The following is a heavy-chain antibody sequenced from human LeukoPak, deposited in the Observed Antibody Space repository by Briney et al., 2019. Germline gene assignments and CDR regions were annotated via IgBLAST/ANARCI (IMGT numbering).Heavy chain of an antibody. Sequence: GGSLRLSCAASGFNISDFWMTWVRQAPGKGLEWVANIKEDGTEKHLVDSVKGRFTISRDSSKNTLYLQMNSLRAEDTAVYYCARYYDSSGYTPGGMDVWGQGTTVTVSS. CDR1: GFNISDFW. CDR3: ARYYDSSGYTPGGMDV. D-gene: IGHD3-22*01. CDR2: IKEDGTEK. J-gene: IGHJ6*02. V-gene: IGHV3-7*03.